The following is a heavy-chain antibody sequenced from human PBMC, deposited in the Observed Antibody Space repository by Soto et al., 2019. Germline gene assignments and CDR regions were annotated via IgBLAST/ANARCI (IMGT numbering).Heavy chain of an antibody. CDR2: INHSGST. Sequence: SETLSLTCAVYGGSFSGYYWSWIRQPPGKGLEWIGEINHSGSTNYNPSLKSRVTISVDTSKNQFSLKLSSVTAADTAVYYCARGLQLVGAPTFDYWGQGTLVTVSS. CDR3: ARGLQLVGAPTFDY. CDR1: GGSFSGYY. V-gene: IGHV4-34*01. D-gene: IGHD1-26*01. J-gene: IGHJ4*02.